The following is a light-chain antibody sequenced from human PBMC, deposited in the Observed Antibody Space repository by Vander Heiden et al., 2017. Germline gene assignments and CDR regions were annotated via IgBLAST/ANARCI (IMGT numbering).Light chain of an antibody. CDR1: YSNIAYNT. CDR3: ATWDDALNGMV. V-gene: IGLV1-44*01. J-gene: IGLJ3*02. Sequence: QFLFTQPPSASGTPCPAVTISCFGSYSNIAYNTVNWYQQLPGRAPKVLIYNDHQRPSGVPDRFSGSKSGTSASLAITGLQSEDEADYYCATWDDALNGMVFGGGTKLSVL. CDR2: NDH.